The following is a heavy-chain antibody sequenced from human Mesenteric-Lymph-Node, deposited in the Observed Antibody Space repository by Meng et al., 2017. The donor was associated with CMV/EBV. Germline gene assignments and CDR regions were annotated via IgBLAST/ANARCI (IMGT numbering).Heavy chain of an antibody. CDR1: GGYFSGYY. D-gene: IGHD3-16*01. CDR2: INNSRST. Sequence: GGYFSGYYWSWVRQSPGKGLEWIGEINNSRSTNYNPSLKSRLTISVDTSKNQFSLKLTSVTAADTALYYCARRPEGDQLWLYWYFDLWGRGTMVTVSS. V-gene: IGHV4-34*01. CDR3: ARRPEGDQLWLYWYFDL. J-gene: IGHJ2*01.